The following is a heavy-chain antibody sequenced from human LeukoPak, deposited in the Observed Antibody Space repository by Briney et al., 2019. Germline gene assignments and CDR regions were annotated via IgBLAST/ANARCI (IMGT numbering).Heavy chain of an antibody. V-gene: IGHV1-2*02. CDR3: ARDRGSGWFGELSPFDY. CDR1: GYTFTGYY. CDR2: INPNSGGT. Sequence: ASVKVSCKASGYTFTGYYMHWVRQAPGQGLEWMGWINPNSGGTNYAQKFQGRVTMTRDTPISTAYMELSRLRSDDTAVYYCARDRGSGWFGELSPFDYWGQGTLVTVSS. J-gene: IGHJ4*02. D-gene: IGHD3-10*01.